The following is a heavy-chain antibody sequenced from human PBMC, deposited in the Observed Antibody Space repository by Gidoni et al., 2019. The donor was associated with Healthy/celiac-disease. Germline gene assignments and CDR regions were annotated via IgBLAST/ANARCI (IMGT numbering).Heavy chain of an antibody. J-gene: IGHJ5*02. CDR2: ISWNSVSI. V-gene: IGHV3-9*01. D-gene: IGHD6-6*01. Sequence: EWQLVESGGGLVQPRGSLRLSCAASVFPFADYVMPWVLQAPGKGLAWGSGISWNSVSIGSADSVKGRFTISRDNAKNSLYLQMNSLRAEDTALYYCAKSDSSSSIAAWFDPWGQGTLVTVSS. CDR3: AKSDSSSSIAAWFDP. CDR1: VFPFADYV.